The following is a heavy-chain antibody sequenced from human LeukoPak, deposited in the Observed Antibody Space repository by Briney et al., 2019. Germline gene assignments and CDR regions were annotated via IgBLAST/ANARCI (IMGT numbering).Heavy chain of an antibody. CDR1: GFTFSSYG. Sequence: GGSLRLSCAASGFTFSSYGMHWVRQAPGKGLEWVAFIRYDGSNKYYADSVKGRFTISRDNAKDTLYLQVNSLRAEDTAVYYCAITVDCRATTDCYSYFHHWGQGTLVTVSS. V-gene: IGHV3-30*02. CDR2: IRYDGSNK. D-gene: IGHD2-21*02. J-gene: IGHJ1*01. CDR3: AITVDCRATTDCYSYFHH.